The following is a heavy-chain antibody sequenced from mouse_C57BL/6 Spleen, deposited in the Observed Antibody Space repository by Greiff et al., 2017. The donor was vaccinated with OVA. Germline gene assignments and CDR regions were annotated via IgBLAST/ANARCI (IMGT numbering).Heavy chain of an antibody. Sequence: DVKLVESGGGLVQPKGSLKLSCAASGFSFNAYAMNWVRQAPGKGLEWVAHIRSNSNTFASSYADSVKDRFTIARDDSESILYLHRHNSKTADIAMDYCVTPSSWGYFDVWGTGTTVTVSS. CDR1: GFSFNAYA. V-gene: IGHV10-1*01. CDR2: IRSNSNTFAS. J-gene: IGHJ1*03. CDR3: VTPSSWGYFDV. D-gene: IGHD1-1*01.